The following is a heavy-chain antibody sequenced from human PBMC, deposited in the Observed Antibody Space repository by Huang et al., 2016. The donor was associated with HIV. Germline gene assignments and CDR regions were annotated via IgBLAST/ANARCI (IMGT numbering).Heavy chain of an antibody. D-gene: IGHD6-25*01. Sequence: QITLRESGPALVKPTQTLTLTCTFSGFSLTTTGVGVGWIRQPPGQALEWLAFMYSTGDGRYNPALSSRLTITRDTSKNQVVLTRTNLEPVDTATYYGAHSTDASAATFYFDFWGQGTLVAVSS. CDR3: AHSTDASAATFYFDF. CDR1: GFSLTTTGVG. CDR2: MYSTGDG. V-gene: IGHV2-5*01. J-gene: IGHJ4*02.